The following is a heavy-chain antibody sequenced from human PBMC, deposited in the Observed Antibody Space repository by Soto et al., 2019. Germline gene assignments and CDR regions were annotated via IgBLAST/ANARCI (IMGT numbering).Heavy chain of an antibody. J-gene: IGHJ6*01. CDR3: AKDSGIAARRPRGYGMDV. CDR1: GFTFDDYA. Sequence: EVQLVESGGGLVQPGRSLRLSCAASGFTFDDYAMHWVRQAPGKGLEWVSGISWNSGSIGYADSVKGRFTISRDNAKNSLYLQMNSLRAEDTALYYCAKDSGIAARRPRGYGMDVW. CDR2: ISWNSGSI. V-gene: IGHV3-9*01. D-gene: IGHD6-6*01.